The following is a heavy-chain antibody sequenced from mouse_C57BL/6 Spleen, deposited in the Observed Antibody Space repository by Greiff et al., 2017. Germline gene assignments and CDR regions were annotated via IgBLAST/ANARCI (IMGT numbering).Heavy chain of an antibody. CDR2: ISSGSSTI. V-gene: IGHV5-17*01. CDR3: ARGGVSHFDY. CDR1: GFTFSDYG. J-gene: IGHJ2*01. Sequence: DVKLVESGGGLVKPGGSLKLSCAASGFTFSDYGMHWVRQAPEKGLEWVAYISSGSSTIYYADTVKGRFTISRDNAKNTLFLQMTSLRSEDTAMYYCARGGVSHFDYWGQGTTLTVSS. D-gene: IGHD2-10*02.